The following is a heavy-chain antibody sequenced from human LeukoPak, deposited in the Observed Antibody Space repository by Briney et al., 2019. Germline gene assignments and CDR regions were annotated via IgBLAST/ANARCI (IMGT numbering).Heavy chain of an antibody. CDR1: GFTFSTYW. CDR2: INRDGSEK. V-gene: IGHV3-7*01. Sequence: AGGSLRLSCAASGFTFSTYWMSWVRQAPGKGLEWVASINRDGSEKYYGDSVKGRFTISRDNAENSLFLQMNSLRAEDTAVYYCARGRRYFDWLFDYWGQGTLVTVSS. D-gene: IGHD3-9*01. CDR3: ARGRRYFDWLFDY. J-gene: IGHJ4*02.